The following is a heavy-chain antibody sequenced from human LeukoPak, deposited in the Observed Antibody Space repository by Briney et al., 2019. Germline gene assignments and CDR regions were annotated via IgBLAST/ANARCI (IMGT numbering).Heavy chain of an antibody. CDR3: AKDIELFMS. D-gene: IGHD1-26*01. V-gene: IGHV3-23*01. Sequence: GGSLRLSCAASGFTFRNFAMSWVRQAPGKGLEWVSGLSHGGTRIFYAASVKGRFTISRDDSNSTLFLQMDNLRVEDTATYYCAKDIELFMSWGQGTLVIVSS. CDR1: GFTFRNFA. CDR2: LSHGGTRI. J-gene: IGHJ5*02.